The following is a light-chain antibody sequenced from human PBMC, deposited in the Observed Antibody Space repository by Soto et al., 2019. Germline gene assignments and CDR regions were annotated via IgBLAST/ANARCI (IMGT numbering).Light chain of an antibody. Sequence: EIVLTQSPGSLSLSPGERATLSCRASQSVAGSYLAWYQQKPGQAPRLLIYGASSRATGIPDRFSGSGSGSDFTLTIRRLEPEDFALYYCQQYCRSPQIFGGGTKVEIK. V-gene: IGKV3-20*01. CDR1: QSVAGSY. J-gene: IGKJ4*01. CDR2: GAS. CDR3: QQYCRSPQI.